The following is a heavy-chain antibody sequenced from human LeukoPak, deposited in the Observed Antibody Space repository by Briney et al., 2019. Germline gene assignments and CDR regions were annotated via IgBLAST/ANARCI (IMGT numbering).Heavy chain of an antibody. Sequence: PGGSLRLSCAASGFSFSNYWMSWVRQAPGKGLEWVSIIDAGGSTDYADSVKVRFSISRDDSKNTVFLQMNRLRGEDTGLYYCAREEGPMDVWGQGTTVTVSS. CDR1: GFSFSNYW. V-gene: IGHV3-66*01. CDR3: AREEGPMDV. CDR2: IDAGGST. J-gene: IGHJ6*02.